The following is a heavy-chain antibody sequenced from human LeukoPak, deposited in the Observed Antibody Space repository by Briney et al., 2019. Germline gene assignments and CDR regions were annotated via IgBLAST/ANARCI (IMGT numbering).Heavy chain of an antibody. Sequence: GGSLRLSCAASGFTFNSYAMSWVRQAPGKGLEWVSAISGSGGSTYYADSVRGRFTISRDNSKNTLYLQMNSLRAEDTAVYYCAKRRGLELLYYYYMDVWGRGTTVTVSS. CDR1: GFTFNSYA. D-gene: IGHD1-7*01. J-gene: IGHJ6*03. CDR2: ISGSGGST. V-gene: IGHV3-23*01. CDR3: AKRRGLELLYYYYMDV.